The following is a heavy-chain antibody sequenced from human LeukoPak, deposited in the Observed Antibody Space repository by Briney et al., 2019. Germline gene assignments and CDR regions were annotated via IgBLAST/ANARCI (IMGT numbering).Heavy chain of an antibody. Sequence: SETLSLTCTVSGGSISNYYWNWIRQPPGKGLEWIGYIYYTGNTNYNPSLKSRVTISVDTSKNQFSLKLSSVTAADTAVYYCARGGGLAERNDIWGQGTLVSVST. J-gene: IGHJ3*02. CDR1: GGSISNYY. CDR3: ARGGGLAERNDI. D-gene: IGHD3-16*01. CDR2: IYYTGNT. V-gene: IGHV4-59*01.